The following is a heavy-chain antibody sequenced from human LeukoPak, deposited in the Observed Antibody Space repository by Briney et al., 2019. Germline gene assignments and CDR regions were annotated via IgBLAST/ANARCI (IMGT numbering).Heavy chain of an antibody. V-gene: IGHV4-39*01. Sequence: SETLSLTCTVSGGSISSSSHSWGWIRQPPGKGLEWTGTIYCTGRTYYSPSLESRLTISVDTSKNQFSLKLTSVTAADTAIYYCAQSLGSGNWIGNWFDPWGQGTLVTVSS. CDR2: IYCTGRT. D-gene: IGHD1-1*01. J-gene: IGHJ5*02. CDR3: AQSLGSGNWIGNWFDP. CDR1: GGSISSSSHS.